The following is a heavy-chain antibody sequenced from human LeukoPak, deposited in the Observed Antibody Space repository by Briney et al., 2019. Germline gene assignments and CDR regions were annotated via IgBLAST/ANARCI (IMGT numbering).Heavy chain of an antibody. CDR2: IIPIFGTA. CDR1: GGTFSSYA. V-gene: IGHV1-69*13. J-gene: IGHJ6*02. CDR3: ARKYYYDSSGYLRPDYYYYYGMDV. D-gene: IGHD3-22*01. Sequence: ASVKVSCKASGGTFSSYAISWVRQAPGQGLEWMGGIIPIFGTANYAQKFQGRGTITADESPSTPYMELSSLRSEDTALYYCARKYYYDSSGYLRPDYYYYYGMDVWGQGTTVTVSS.